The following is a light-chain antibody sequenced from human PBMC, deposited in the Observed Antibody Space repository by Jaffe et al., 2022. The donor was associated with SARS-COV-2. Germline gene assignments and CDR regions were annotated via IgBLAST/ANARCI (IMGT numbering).Light chain of an antibody. V-gene: IGKV1-39*01. J-gene: IGKJ1*01. CDR2: AAS. CDR1: QRISTY. CDR3: QQTYSFPRT. Sequence: DIHMTQSPSSLSASVGDRVTMTCRASQRISTYVNWYQQRPGEAPNLLIYAASGLQGGVPSRFSGSGSETDFTLTISNLQPEDFATYYCQQTYSFPRTFGQGTRVEI.